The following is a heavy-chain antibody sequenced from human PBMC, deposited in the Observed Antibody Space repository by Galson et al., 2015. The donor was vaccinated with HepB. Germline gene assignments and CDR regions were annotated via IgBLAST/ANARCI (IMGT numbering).Heavy chain of an antibody. V-gene: IGHV3-66*01. CDR2: IYSGGST. CDR1: GFTVSSNY. J-gene: IGHJ3*02. Sequence: SLRLSCATSGFTVSSNYMSWVRQAPGKGLEWVSVIYSGGSTYYADSVKGRFTISRDNSKNTLYLQMNSLRAEDTAVYYCASLSWYSGSYGAFDIWGQGTMVTVSS. D-gene: IGHD1-26*01. CDR3: ASLSWYSGSYGAFDI.